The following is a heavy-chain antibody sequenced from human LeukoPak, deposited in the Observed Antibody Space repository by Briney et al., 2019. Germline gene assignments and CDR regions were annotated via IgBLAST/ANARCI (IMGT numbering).Heavy chain of an antibody. CDR2: IYHSGST. CDR1: GGSFSGYY. V-gene: IGHV4-34*01. Sequence: KPSETLSLTCAVYGGSFSGYYWSWIRQPPGKGLEWIGEIYHSGSTNYNPSLKSRVTISVDKSNNQFSLRLTSVTAADTAVYYCARVPRRLLAFDIWGQGTMVTVSS. J-gene: IGHJ3*02. CDR3: ARVPRRLLAFDI. D-gene: IGHD2-21*01.